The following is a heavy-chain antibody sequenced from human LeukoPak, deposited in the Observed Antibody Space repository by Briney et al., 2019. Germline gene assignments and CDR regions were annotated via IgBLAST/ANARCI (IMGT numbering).Heavy chain of an antibody. CDR2: ISGSGGST. CDR1: GFTFSSYA. V-gene: IGHV3-23*01. D-gene: IGHD1-26*01. CDR3: ARCRGSSTAGKFDY. J-gene: IGHJ4*02. Sequence: GGSLRLSCAASGFTFSSYAMSWVRQAPGKGLEWVSAISGSGGSTYYADSVKGRFTISRDNSKNTLYLQMSSLRAEDTAVYYCARCRGSSTAGKFDYWGQGTLVTVSS.